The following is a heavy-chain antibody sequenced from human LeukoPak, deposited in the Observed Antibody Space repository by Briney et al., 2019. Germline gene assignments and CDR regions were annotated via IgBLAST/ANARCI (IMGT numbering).Heavy chain of an antibody. CDR1: GGSISSYY. D-gene: IGHD6-13*01. CDR3: ARVIYGSWYLGWFDP. V-gene: IGHV4-4*07. Sequence: PSETLSLTCTVSGGSISSYYWSWIRQPAGKGLEWIGRIYTSGSTNYNPSLKRRATISVDTSKNQFSLKLSSVTAADTAVYHCARVIYGSWYLGWFDPWGQGTLVTVSS. J-gene: IGHJ5*02. CDR2: IYTSGST.